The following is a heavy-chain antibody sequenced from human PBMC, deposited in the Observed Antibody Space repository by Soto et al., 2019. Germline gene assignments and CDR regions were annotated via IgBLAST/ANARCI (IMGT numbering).Heavy chain of an antibody. CDR1: GGSISSSSYY. J-gene: IGHJ4*02. V-gene: IGHV4-39*01. CDR2: IYYSGST. D-gene: IGHD2-2*01. CDR3: ARHCSSPSCYGIDY. Sequence: QLQLQESGPGLVKPSETLSLTCTVSGGSISSSSYYWGWIRQPPGKGLEWIGSIYYSGSTYYSPSLKSRVTISVDTSKNQFSLKLSSVTAADTAVYYCARHCSSPSCYGIDYWGQGTLVTVSS.